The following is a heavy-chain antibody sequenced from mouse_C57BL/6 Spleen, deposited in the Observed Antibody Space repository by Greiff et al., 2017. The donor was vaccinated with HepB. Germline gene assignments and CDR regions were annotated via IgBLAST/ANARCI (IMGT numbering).Heavy chain of an antibody. CDR3: ARENSVVAHYYAMDY. Sequence: QVQLQQPGAELVRPGSSVKLSCKASGYTFTSYWMDWVKQRPGQGLEWIGNIYPSDSETHYNQKFKDKATLTVDKSSSTAYMQLSSLTSEDSAVYYCARENSVVAHYYAMDYWGQGTSVTVSS. J-gene: IGHJ4*01. CDR1: GYTFTSYW. CDR2: IYPSDSET. V-gene: IGHV1-61*01. D-gene: IGHD1-1*01.